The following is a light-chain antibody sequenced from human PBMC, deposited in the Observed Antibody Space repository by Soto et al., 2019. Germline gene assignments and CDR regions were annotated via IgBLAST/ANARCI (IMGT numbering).Light chain of an antibody. V-gene: IGKV3D-20*02. Sequence: EIGLTQSPGTLSLSPGVKATLSCRASQSVSSNYLAWYQQKPGQAPRPLIYGASSRAMGIPDRFSGSGSGTDFTLTISSLEPEDFAVYYCQQRTTMYTFGPGTKVDIK. CDR1: QSVSSNY. J-gene: IGKJ2*01. CDR3: QQRTTMYT. CDR2: GAS.